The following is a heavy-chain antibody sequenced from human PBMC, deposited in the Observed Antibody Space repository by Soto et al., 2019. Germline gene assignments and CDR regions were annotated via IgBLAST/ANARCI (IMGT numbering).Heavy chain of an antibody. D-gene: IGHD3-3*01. Sequence: GGSLRLSCAASGFTFSSYGRHWVRQAPGKGLEWVAVISYDGSNKYYADSVKGRFTISRDNSKNTLYLQMNSLRAEDTAVYYCAKDVFGVVIISYYFDYWGQGTLVTVSS. CDR2: ISYDGSNK. J-gene: IGHJ4*02. CDR1: GFTFSSYG. CDR3: AKDVFGVVIISYYFDY. V-gene: IGHV3-30*18.